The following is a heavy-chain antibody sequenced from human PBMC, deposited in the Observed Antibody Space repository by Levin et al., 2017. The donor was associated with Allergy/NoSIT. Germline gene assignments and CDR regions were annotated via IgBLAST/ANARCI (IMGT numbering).Heavy chain of an antibody. D-gene: IGHD5-18*01. J-gene: IGHJ2*01. V-gene: IGHV1-58*01. CDR1: GFTFSNSA. CDR2: IVVGSGNT. CDR3: AAVDTAVVLGWYFDL. Sequence: SVKVSCKASGFTFSNSAVQWVRQARGQRLEWIGWIVVGSGNTNSAQKFQERVTITRDMSTRTAYMDLSSLSSEDTAVYYCAAVDTAVVLGWYFDLWGRGTLVTVSS.